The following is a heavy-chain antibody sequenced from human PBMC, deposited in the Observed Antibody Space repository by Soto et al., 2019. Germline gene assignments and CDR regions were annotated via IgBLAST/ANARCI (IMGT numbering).Heavy chain of an antibody. V-gene: IGHV1-69*12. J-gene: IGHJ6*02. CDR3: ARAHCSGGSCHRYYYYGMDV. Sequence: QVQLVQSGAEVKKPGSSVKVSCKASGGTFSSYAISWVRQAPGQGLEWMGGIIPIFGTANYAQKFQGRVTITADESTXTXYXQLSSLRSEDTAVYYCARAHCSGGSCHRYYYYGMDVWGQGTTVTVSS. CDR1: GGTFSSYA. D-gene: IGHD2-15*01. CDR2: IIPIFGTA.